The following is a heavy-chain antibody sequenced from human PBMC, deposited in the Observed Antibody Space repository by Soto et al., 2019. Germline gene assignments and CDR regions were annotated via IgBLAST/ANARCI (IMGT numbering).Heavy chain of an antibody. CDR3: ARPITMVRGVKALGY. CDR2: ISAYNGNT. D-gene: IGHD3-10*01. V-gene: IGHV1-18*04. CDR1: GYTFTSYG. J-gene: IGHJ4*02. Sequence: QVQLVQSGAEVKKPGASVKVSCKASGYTFTSYGISWVRQAPGQGLEWMGWISAYNGNTNYAQKLQGRVTMTTDTSTSTDYMVLRSLRSDDTAVYYCARPITMVRGVKALGYWGQGTLVTISS.